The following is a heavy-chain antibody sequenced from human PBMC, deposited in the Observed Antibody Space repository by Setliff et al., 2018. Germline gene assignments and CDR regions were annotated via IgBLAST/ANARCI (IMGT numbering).Heavy chain of an antibody. Sequence: SVKVSCKASGGTFSSYAISWVRQAPGQGLEWMGGIIPILGIANYAQKFQGRVTITADESTSTAYMELSSLRSEDAAVYYCARDFMVRGVIITAGNAFDIWGQGTMVTVSS. CDR1: GGTFSSYA. D-gene: IGHD3-10*01. CDR3: ARDFMVRGVIITAGNAFDI. J-gene: IGHJ3*02. V-gene: IGHV1-69*10. CDR2: IIPILGIA.